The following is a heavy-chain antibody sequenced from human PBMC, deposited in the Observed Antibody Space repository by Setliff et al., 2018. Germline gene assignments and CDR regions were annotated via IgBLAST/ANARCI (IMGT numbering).Heavy chain of an antibody. Sequence: SETLSLTCTVSGGSISSYYWTWIRQPAGKGLEWIGRIYISGGTSYNPSLKSRVTMSLDTSKNQFTLNLNSVTAADTAVYFCARGHPTYYYDSRGLGSWGQGTLVTVSS. J-gene: IGHJ5*02. CDR3: ARGHPTYYYDSRGLGS. CDR2: IYISGGT. D-gene: IGHD3-22*01. CDR1: GGSISSYY. V-gene: IGHV4-4*07.